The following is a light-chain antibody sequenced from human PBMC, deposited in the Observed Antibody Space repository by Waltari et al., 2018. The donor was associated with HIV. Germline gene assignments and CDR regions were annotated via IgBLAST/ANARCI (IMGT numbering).Light chain of an antibody. CDR3: AAWDDSLSGV. Sequence: QSVLTQPPSASGTPGQRVTISCSGGSSNIGNNHVYWYQQFPGTAPKLLIYRNNQRPAGVPDRFSGSNSGTSASLVISGLRSEDEADYYCAAWDDSLSGVFGGGTKVTVL. V-gene: IGLV1-47*01. CDR1: SSNIGNNH. CDR2: RNN. J-gene: IGLJ2*01.